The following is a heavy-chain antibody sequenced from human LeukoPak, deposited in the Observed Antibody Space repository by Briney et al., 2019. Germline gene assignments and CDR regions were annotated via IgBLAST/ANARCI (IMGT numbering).Heavy chain of an antibody. J-gene: IGHJ3*02. CDR1: GGSFSGYY. V-gene: IGHV4-34*01. CDR2: INHSGST. CDR3: ARAFDAFDI. Sequence: SETLPLTCAVYGGSFSGYYWSWIRQPPGKGLEWIGEINHSGSTNYNPSLKSRVTISVDTSKNQFSLKLSSVTAADTAVYYCARAFDAFDIWGQGTMVTVSS.